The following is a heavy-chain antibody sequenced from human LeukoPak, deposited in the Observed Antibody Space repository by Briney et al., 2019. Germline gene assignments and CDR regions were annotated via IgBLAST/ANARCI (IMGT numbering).Heavy chain of an antibody. CDR2: IYHSGST. V-gene: IGHV4-38-2*01. Sequence: SETLSLTCAVSGYSISSGYYWGWIRQPPGKGLEWIVSIYHSGSTYYNPSLKSRVTISVDTSKNQFSLKLSSVTAADTAVYYCARHLGTSSLTRYYYYMDVWGKGTTVTVSS. J-gene: IGHJ6*03. D-gene: IGHD3-3*02. CDR3: ARHLGTSSLTRYYYYMDV. CDR1: GYSISSGYY.